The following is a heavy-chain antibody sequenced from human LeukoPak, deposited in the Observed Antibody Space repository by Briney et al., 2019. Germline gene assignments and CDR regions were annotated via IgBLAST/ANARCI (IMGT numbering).Heavy chain of an antibody. J-gene: IGHJ4*02. CDR1: EFTFSTYA. CDR2: ISGSGDYT. Sequence: PGGSLRPSCAASEFTFSTYAMSWVRQAPGKGLEWVSTISGSGDYTYYADSVKGRFTISRDNSKNTLYLQMNSLRAEDTAVYYCARAEGIMITFGGVIVIPTASHGYDYWGQGTLVTVSS. D-gene: IGHD3-16*02. CDR3: ARAEGIMITFGGVIVIPTASHGYDY. V-gene: IGHV3-23*01.